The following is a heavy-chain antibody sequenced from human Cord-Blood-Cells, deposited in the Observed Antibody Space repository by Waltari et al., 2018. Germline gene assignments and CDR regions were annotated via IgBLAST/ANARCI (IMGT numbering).Heavy chain of an antibody. CDR2: INPNSGGT. D-gene: IGHD6-13*01. CDR3: ASSYSSSWYSSENGWFDP. CDR1: GYTFTGYY. J-gene: IGHJ5*02. V-gene: IGHV1-2*02. Sequence: QVQLVQSGAEVKKPGASVKVSCKASGYTFTGYYMHWVRQAPGQGLEWMGWINPNSGGTNYAQKFQGRVTMTRDTSISTAYMELSRLRSDDTAVYYCASSYSSSWYSSENGWFDPCGQGTLVTIS.